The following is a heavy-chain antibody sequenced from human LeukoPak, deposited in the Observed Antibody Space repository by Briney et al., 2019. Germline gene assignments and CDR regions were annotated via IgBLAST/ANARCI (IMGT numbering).Heavy chain of an antibody. CDR3: ARAETPLLLNY. J-gene: IGHJ4*02. Sequence: GASVKLSCKASGYSFTNYGIIWDRQTPGQGLQWMGWISAHNGNTNYAQTLPGRVTLTTDTSMSTVYMELRSLTADDSAVHYCARAETPLLLNYWGQGTLVTVSS. V-gene: IGHV1-18*01. CDR1: GYSFTNYG. CDR2: ISAHNGNT. D-gene: IGHD2-15*01.